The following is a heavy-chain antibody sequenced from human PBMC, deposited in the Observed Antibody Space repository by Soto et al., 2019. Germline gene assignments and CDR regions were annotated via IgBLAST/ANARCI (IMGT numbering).Heavy chain of an antibody. Sequence: ASVKVSCKASGYTFTTYGISGVRQAPGQGLEWMGWISAYNGNTNYAQNLQGRVTMTTDTSTSTAYMELRSLRSDDTAVYYCARFYASGSYPYDYWGQRTLVTVSS. V-gene: IGHV1-18*01. CDR3: ARFYASGSYPYDY. J-gene: IGHJ4*02. CDR1: GYTFTTYG. CDR2: ISAYNGNT. D-gene: IGHD3-10*01.